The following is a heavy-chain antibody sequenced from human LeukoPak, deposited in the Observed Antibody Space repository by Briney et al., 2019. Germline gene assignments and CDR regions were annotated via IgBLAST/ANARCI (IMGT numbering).Heavy chain of an antibody. V-gene: IGHV1-2*04. CDR3: ARRGEILTGYYHFDY. Sequence: ASVKVSCKASGYTFTGYYMHWVRQAPGQGLDWMGWINPNSGGTNYAQKFQGWVTMTRDTSISTAYMELSRLRSDDTAVYYCARRGEILTGYYHFDYWGQGTLVTVSS. CDR1: GYTFTGYY. CDR2: INPNSGGT. D-gene: IGHD3-9*01. J-gene: IGHJ4*02.